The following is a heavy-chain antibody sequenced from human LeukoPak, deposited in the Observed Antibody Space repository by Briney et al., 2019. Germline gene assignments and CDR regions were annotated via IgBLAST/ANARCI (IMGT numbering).Heavy chain of an antibody. CDR3: ARALSGWYGLGY. CDR2: INHSGST. V-gene: IGHV4-34*01. J-gene: IGHJ4*02. D-gene: IGHD2-15*01. Sequence: SETLSLTCAVYGGSFSGYYWSWIRQPPGKGLEWIGEINHSGSTNYNPSLKSRVTISVDPSKNQFSLKLSSVTAADTAVYYCARALSGWYGLGYWGQGTLVTVSS. CDR1: GGSFSGYY.